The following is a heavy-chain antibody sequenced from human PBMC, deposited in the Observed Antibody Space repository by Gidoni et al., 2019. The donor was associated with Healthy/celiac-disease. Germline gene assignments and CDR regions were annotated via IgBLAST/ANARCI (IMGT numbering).Heavy chain of an antibody. Sequence: GSYYWSWIRQPAGKGLEWIGRIYTSGSTNYNPSLKSRVTMSVDTAKNQFSLKLSSVTAADTAVYYCARGWYYFDYWGQGTLVTVSS. D-gene: IGHD6-13*01. CDR1: GSYY. V-gene: IGHV4-61*02. CDR3: ARGWYYFDY. J-gene: IGHJ4*02. CDR2: IYTSGST.